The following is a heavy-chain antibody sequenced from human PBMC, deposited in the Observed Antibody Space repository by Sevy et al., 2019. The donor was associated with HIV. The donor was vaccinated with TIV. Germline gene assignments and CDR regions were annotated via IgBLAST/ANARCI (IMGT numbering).Heavy chain of an antibody. J-gene: IGHJ4*02. CDR1: GGSITSLY. Sequence: SETLSLTSTVSGGSITSLYWNWIRQPPGKGLEWIANIYYNGHINYNPSLKSRVTLSLDMSKNQFSLRLSSVTAADTAMYYCAGENAWGRGYSWGQGTLVTVSS. CDR3: AGENAWGRGYS. D-gene: IGHD1-26*01. V-gene: IGHV4-59*08. CDR2: IYYNGHI.